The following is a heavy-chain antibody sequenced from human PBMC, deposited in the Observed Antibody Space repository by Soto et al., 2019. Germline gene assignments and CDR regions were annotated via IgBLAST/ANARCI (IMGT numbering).Heavy chain of an antibody. CDR3: ASDTVSRHYAMDV. V-gene: IGHV4-30-4*01. CDR1: GGSVSRAGYY. J-gene: IGHJ6*02. CDR2: SYYSGSI. D-gene: IGHD4-17*01. Sequence: SETLSLTCSVSGGSVSRAGYYWSWIRKSPGKGLEWIGYSYYSGSIYYNPTFKSRATISVDTSKNQLSLKLRSVTAADTAVFYCASDTVSRHYAMDVWGQGTTVTVSS.